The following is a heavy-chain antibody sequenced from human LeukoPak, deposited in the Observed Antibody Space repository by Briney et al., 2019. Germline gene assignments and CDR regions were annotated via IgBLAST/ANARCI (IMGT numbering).Heavy chain of an antibody. CDR2: ISSSSSTI. D-gene: IGHD1-26*01. J-gene: IGHJ4*02. Sequence: GGSLRLSCAASGFTFSSYSMNWVRQAPGKGLEWVSYISSSSSTIYYADSVKGRFTVSRDNAKNSLYLQMNNLRGDDTAVYYCAREFGIVGATQFDYWGQGNPVTVSS. V-gene: IGHV3-48*04. CDR1: GFTFSSYS. CDR3: AREFGIVGATQFDY.